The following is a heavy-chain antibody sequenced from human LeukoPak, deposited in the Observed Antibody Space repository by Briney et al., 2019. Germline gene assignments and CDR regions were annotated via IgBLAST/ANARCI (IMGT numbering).Heavy chain of an antibody. CDR1: GFAFSTNG. CDR2: INNNGRET. D-gene: IGHD7-27*01. J-gene: IGHJ4*02. V-gene: IGHV3-23*01. CDR3: VKGWGDY. Sequence: GGSLRLSCAASGFAFSTNGMSWVRQAPGKGLEWVSTINNNGRETYYADSVKGRFTISRDNSKNTLYLQMNSLRVDDTAVYFCVKGWGDYWGQGILVTVSS.